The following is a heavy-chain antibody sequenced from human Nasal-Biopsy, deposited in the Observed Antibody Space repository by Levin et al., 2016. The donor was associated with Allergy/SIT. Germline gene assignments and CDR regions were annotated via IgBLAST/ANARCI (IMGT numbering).Heavy chain of an antibody. J-gene: IGHJ4*02. CDR1: GFTFSTYA. CDR2: ISGRGDNT. CDR3: AKVGGRMAARFPFDF. Sequence: LSLTCAASGFTFSTYAMAWVRQAPGKGLEWVSSISGRGDNTDYGDSVKGRCTISRDNSNGTLYLDLNSLRAEDTAVYYCAKVGGRMAARFPFDFWGQGALVTVSS. V-gene: IGHV3-23*01. D-gene: IGHD6-6*01.